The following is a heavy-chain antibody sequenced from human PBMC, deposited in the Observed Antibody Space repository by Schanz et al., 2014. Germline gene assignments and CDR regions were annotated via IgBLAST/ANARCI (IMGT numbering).Heavy chain of an antibody. Sequence: EVQLVESGGGLVQPGESLRVSCAASGFTFSNYWMSWVRQAPGKGLEWVANIRQEGSEKYYVDSVKGRFTISRDNSKNTLDLQMISLTSEDTAMYYCARDRGFMVTHNDALDLWGQGTMVSVSS. CDR2: IRQEGSEK. D-gene: IGHD3-10*01. J-gene: IGHJ3*01. V-gene: IGHV3-7*01. CDR1: GFTFSNYW. CDR3: ARDRGFMVTHNDALDL.